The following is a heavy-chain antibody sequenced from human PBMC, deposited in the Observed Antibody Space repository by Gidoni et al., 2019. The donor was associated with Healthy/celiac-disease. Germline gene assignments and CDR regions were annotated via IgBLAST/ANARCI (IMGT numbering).Heavy chain of an antibody. D-gene: IGHD3-10*01. CDR1: GGSLSSYY. V-gene: IGHV4-59*01. CDR3: ARAVLLWFGELNWFDP. J-gene: IGHJ5*02. CDR2: IYYSGST. Sequence: QVQLQESGPGLVKPSETLSLTCPVSGGSLSSYYWSWIRQPPGKGLEWIGYIYYSGSTNYNPSLKSRVTISVDTSKNQFSLKLSSVTAADTAVYYCARAVLLWFGELNWFDPWGQGTLVTVSS.